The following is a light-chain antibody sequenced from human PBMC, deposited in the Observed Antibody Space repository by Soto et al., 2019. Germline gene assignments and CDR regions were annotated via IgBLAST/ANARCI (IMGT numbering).Light chain of an antibody. CDR2: ATS. Sequence: DIQMTQSPSSLSASVGDRVTITCRASQAISNDLGWYQQKPAKAPKRLIYATSSLQSGVPSRFSGSGSGTEFTLTISSLQPEDSATYYCLQHHTYPRTFGQGTKVEIK. J-gene: IGKJ1*01. CDR1: QAISND. V-gene: IGKV1-17*01. CDR3: LQHHTYPRT.